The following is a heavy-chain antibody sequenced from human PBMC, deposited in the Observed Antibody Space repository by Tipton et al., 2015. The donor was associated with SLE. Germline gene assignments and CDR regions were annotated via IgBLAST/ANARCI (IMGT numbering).Heavy chain of an antibody. CDR1: GGSFSGYY. V-gene: IGHV4-34*01. D-gene: IGHD4-23*01. CDR3: ARRKGYGGYFDY. J-gene: IGHJ4*02. CDR2: INHSGST. Sequence: TLSLTCAVYGGSFSGYYWSWIRQPPGKGLEWIGEINHSGSTNYNPSLKSRVTISVDTSKNQFSLKLSSVTAADTAVYYCARRKGYGGYFDYWGQGTLVTVSS.